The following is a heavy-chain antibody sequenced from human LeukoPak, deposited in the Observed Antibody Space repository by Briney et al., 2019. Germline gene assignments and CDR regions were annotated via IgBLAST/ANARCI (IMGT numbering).Heavy chain of an antibody. CDR3: ARSYNWNDATDYYFDY. CDR1: GYSFTSYW. J-gene: IGHJ4*02. CDR2: IYPGDSDT. V-gene: IGHV5-51*01. D-gene: IGHD1-20*01. Sequence: HGESLKISCKGSGYSFTSYWIGWVRQMPGKGLEWMGIIYPGDSDTRYSPSFQGQVTISADKSISTAYLQWSSLKASDTAMYYCARSYNWNDATDYYFDYWGQGTLVTVSS.